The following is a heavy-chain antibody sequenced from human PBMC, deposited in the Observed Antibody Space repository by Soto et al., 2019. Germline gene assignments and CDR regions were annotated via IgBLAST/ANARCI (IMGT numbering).Heavy chain of an antibody. CDR3: ARDHLAAAGYNSWFDP. J-gene: IGHJ5*02. CDR2: IYYSGST. CDR1: GGSISSYY. D-gene: IGHD6-25*01. V-gene: IGHV4-59*01. Sequence: SETLSLTCTVSGGSISSYYWSWIRQPPGKGLEWIGYIYYSGSTNYNPSLKSRVTISVDTSKNQFSLKLSSVTAADTAVYYCARDHLAAAGYNSWFDPWGQGTLVTVSS.